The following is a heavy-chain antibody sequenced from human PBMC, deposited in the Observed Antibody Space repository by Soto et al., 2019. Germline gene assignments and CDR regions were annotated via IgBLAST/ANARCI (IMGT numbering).Heavy chain of an antibody. CDR2: SSAYNGDT. V-gene: IGHV1-18*01. D-gene: IGHD6-19*01. CDR3: ARDRGVAPPVAGNTHYYYYMDV. CDR1: GYSFTNYG. J-gene: IGHJ6*03. Sequence: QDQLVQSGGEVKKPGASVKVSCKASGYSFTNYGITWVRQAPGQGFEWMGWSSAYNGDTNYAQKLQGRVTMTTDASTSTAYLELRSLRSDDTAVYYCARDRGVAPPVAGNTHYYYYMDVWGKGTTVTVSS.